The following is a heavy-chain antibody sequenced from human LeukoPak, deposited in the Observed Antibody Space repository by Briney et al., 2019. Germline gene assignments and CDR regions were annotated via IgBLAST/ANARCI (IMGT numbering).Heavy chain of an antibody. Sequence: SETLSLTCTVSGGSISSSSYYWGWIRQPPGKGLEWTGSIYCSGSTYYNPSLKSRVTISVDTSKNQFSLKLSSVTAADTAVYYCASVRWDYDYWGQGTLVTVSS. V-gene: IGHV4-39*01. CDR2: IYCSGST. CDR1: GGSISSSSYY. D-gene: IGHD3-10*01. J-gene: IGHJ4*02. CDR3: ASVRWDYDY.